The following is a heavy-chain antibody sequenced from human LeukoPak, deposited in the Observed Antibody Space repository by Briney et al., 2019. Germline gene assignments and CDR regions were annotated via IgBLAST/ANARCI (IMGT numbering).Heavy chain of an antibody. CDR1: GCTFTGYY. V-gene: IGHV1-2*02. CDR3: ARVSIFGVVIIPHYYYGMDV. CDR2: INPNSGGT. D-gene: IGHD3-3*01. Sequence: ASVKVSCKASGCTFTGYYMHWVRQAPGQGLEWMGWINPNSGGTNYAQKFQGRVTMTRDTSISTAYMELSRLRSDDTAVYYCARVSIFGVVIIPHYYYGMDVWGQGTTVTVSS. J-gene: IGHJ6*02.